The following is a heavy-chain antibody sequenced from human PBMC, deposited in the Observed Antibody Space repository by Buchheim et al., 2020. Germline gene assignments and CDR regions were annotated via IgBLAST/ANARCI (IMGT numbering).Heavy chain of an antibody. CDR1: GYTFTSYY. D-gene: IGHD3-3*01. V-gene: IGHV1-46*01. J-gene: IGHJ4*02. Sequence: QVQLVQSGAEVKKPGASVKVSCKASGYTFTSYYMHWVRQAPGQGLEWMGIINPSGGSTSYAQKFQGRVTMTRDTSTSTVYMELSSLRSEDTAVYYCARDLSPYVTYDFCGLCDHWGQGTL. CDR3: ARDLSPYVTYDFCGLCDH. CDR2: INPSGGST.